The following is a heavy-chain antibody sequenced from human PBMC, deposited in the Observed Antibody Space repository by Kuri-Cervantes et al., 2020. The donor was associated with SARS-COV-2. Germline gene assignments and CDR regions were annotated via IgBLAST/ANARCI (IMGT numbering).Heavy chain of an antibody. V-gene: IGHV3-23*01. CDR1: GGSFSDKY. CDR3: AKEGPTGYYDSSGYYYDYYYGMDV. D-gene: IGHD3-22*01. J-gene: IGHJ6*02. CDR2: ISGSGGST. Sequence: ETLSLTCTVSGGSFSDKYWSWVRQAPGKGLEWVSAISGSGGSTYYADSVKGRFTISRDNSKNTLYLQMNSLRAEDTAVYYCAKEGPTGYYDSSGYYYDYYYGMDVWGQGTTVTVSS.